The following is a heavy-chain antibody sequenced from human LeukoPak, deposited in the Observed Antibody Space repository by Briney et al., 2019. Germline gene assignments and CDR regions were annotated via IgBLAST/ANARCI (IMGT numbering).Heavy chain of an antibody. V-gene: IGHV3-30-3*01. CDR1: GFTFSDSA. D-gene: IGHD3-22*01. J-gene: IGHJ3*02. CDR2: ISYDGSNK. Sequence: PGGSLKLSCAASGFTFSDSAMHWVRQAPGKGLEWVAVISYDGSNKYYADSVKGRFTISRDKSKNTLYLQMNSLRTEDTAVYHCARAYYSLSWADDSSGAFDIWGQGTMVTVSS. CDR3: ARAYYSLSWADDSSGAFDI.